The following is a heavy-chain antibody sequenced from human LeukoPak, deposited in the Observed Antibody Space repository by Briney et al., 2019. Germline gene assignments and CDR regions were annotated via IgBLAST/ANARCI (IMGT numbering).Heavy chain of an antibody. CDR1: GFIFSDYV. Sequence: GGSLRLSCAASGFIFSDYVMNWLRQAPGRGLEWVAYIRYDGSHKYYIDSVKGRFTISRDNSKNTLYLQMNSLKTEDTAVYYCTTNDLVEMATMYAFDIWGQGTMVTVSS. J-gene: IGHJ3*02. CDR2: IRYDGSHK. CDR3: TTNDLVEMATMYAFDI. V-gene: IGHV3-30*02. D-gene: IGHD5-24*01.